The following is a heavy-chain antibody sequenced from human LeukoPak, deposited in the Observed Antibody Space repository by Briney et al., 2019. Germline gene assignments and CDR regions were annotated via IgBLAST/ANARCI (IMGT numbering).Heavy chain of an antibody. CDR3: AREIRGSDAYFDY. V-gene: IGHV1-69*05. J-gene: IGHJ4*02. D-gene: IGHD3-10*01. CDR1: GGTFSSYA. Sequence: SVKVSCKASGGTFSSYAISWVRQAPGQGLEWMGRIIPIFGTANYAQKFQGRVTITTDESTSTAYMELSSLRSEDTAVCYCAREIRGSDAYFDYWGQGTLVTVSS. CDR2: IIPIFGTA.